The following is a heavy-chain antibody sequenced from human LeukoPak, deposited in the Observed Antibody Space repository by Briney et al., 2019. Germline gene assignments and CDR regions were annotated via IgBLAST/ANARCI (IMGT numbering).Heavy chain of an antibody. V-gene: IGHV4-39*01. J-gene: IGHJ6*03. CDR3: ARRASKYYYYMDV. CDR1: GGSISSSTYY. CDR2: IYYSGST. Sequence: KSSETLSLTCTVSGGSISSSTYYWGWIRQPPGKGLEGIGSIYYSGSTYYNPSLKSRVTISVDTSKNQFSLKLSSVTAADTAVYYCARRASKYYYYMDVWGKGTTVTVSS.